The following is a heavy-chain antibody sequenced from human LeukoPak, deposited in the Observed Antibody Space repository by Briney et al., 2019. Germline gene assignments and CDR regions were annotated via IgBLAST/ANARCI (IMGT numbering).Heavy chain of an antibody. CDR1: GGSFSGYY. V-gene: IGHV3-23*01. CDR2: ISGSGGST. D-gene: IGHD3-22*01. Sequence: ETLSLTCAVYGGSFSGYYWSWIRQPPGKGLEWVSAISGSGGSTYYADSVKGRFTISRDNSKNTLYLQMNSLRAEDTAVYYCAKDLEGTMIVVVLDYWGQGTLVTVSS. CDR3: AKDLEGTMIVVVLDY. J-gene: IGHJ4*02.